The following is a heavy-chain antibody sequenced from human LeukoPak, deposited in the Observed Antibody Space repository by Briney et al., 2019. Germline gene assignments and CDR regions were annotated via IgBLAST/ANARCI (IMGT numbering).Heavy chain of an antibody. Sequence: PGGSLRLSCAASGFTFSSYAMHWVRQAPGKGLEWVSGISWNSGSIGYADSVKGRFTISRDNAKNSLYLQMNSLRAEDTALYYCAKADCSSTSCYKGDAFDIWGQGTMVTVSS. CDR2: ISWNSGSI. CDR3: AKADCSSTSCYKGDAFDI. D-gene: IGHD2-2*02. CDR1: GFTFSSYA. J-gene: IGHJ3*02. V-gene: IGHV3-9*01.